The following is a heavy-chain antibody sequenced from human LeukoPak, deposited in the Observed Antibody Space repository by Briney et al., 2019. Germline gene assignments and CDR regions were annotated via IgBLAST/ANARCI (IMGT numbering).Heavy chain of an antibody. CDR1: GFTFSSYG. D-gene: IGHD6-19*01. CDR3: AKDVVGQQWLENY. V-gene: IGHV3-30*02. J-gene: IGHJ4*02. CDR2: IQYDGNNK. Sequence: GGSLRLSCAASGFTFSSYGMHWVRQAPGKGLEWVAFIQYDGNNKLYGDSVKGRFTISRDNSKNTLYLQMNSLRPEDTAVYYCAKDVVGQQWLENYWGQGTLVTVSS.